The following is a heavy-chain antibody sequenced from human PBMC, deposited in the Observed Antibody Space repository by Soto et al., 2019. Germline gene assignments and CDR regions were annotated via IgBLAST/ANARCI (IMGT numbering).Heavy chain of an antibody. CDR2: ISAYTDTP. D-gene: IGHD2-2*01. CDR1: GYTFTNFG. J-gene: IGHJ5*02. Sequence: QVQLVQSGAEVKKPGASVKVSCRASGYTFTNFGVTWVRRAPGQGLEWMGWISAYTDTPNYTQKFQGRVTMTIDKGTSTAYMDLRSLTSDDTAVYSCARAIPGVEASFDPWGQGTLVTVSS. CDR3: ARAIPGVEASFDP. V-gene: IGHV1-18*01.